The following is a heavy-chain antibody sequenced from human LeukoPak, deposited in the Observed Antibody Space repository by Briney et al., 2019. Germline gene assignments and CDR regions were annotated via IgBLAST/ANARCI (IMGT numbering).Heavy chain of an antibody. CDR2: ISSSSTYI. D-gene: IGHD2-2*01. J-gene: IGHJ6*03. CDR3: AIIVVVPAAHQRDYMDV. V-gene: IGHV3-21*01. Sequence: GGSLRLSCAASRFTFSSYSMNWVRQAPGKGLEWVSSISSSSTYIYSADSVKGRFTISRDNAKNSLYLQMNSLRAEDTAVYYCAIIVVVPAAHQRDYMDVWGKGTTVTISS. CDR1: RFTFSSYS.